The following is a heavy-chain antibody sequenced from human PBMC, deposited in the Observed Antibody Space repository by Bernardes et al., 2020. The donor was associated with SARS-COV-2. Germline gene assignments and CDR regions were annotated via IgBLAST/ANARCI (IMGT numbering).Heavy chain of an antibody. J-gene: IGHJ4*01. CDR3: ARAGDYRFAY. CDR2: INTDGSTT. CDR1: GFTFSDYW. V-gene: IGHV3-74*01. Sequence: GGSLRLSCAASGFTFSDYWMHWARQAPGKGLVWVSRINTDGSTTNHADSVTRRFTISRDNARNTAYLQMNSLRAEDTTVYSWARAGDYRFAYWGQGNLVTVSS. D-gene: IGHD4-17*01.